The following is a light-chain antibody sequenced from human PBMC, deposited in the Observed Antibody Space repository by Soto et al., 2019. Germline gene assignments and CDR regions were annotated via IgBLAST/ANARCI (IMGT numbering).Light chain of an antibody. J-gene: IGKJ1*01. CDR2: GVS. V-gene: IGKV3-15*01. CDR1: QSVNDN. Sequence: ERVLTQSPATLAVSPGERATLTCRASQSVNDNLAWYQQKPGQAPRLLIYGVSTRATGVPARFSGSGFGTEFTLTISSLQSEDFAVYYCQQYSNWPPWTFGQGTKVEIK. CDR3: QQYSNWPPWT.